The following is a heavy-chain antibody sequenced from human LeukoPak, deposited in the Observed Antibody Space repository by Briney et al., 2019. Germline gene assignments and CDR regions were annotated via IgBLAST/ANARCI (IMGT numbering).Heavy chain of an antibody. CDR2: MNPNSGNT. Sequence: APVKVSCKASGYTFTSYDINWVRQATGQGLEWMGWMNPNSGNTGYAQKFQGRVTMTRNTSISTAYMELSSLRSEDTAVYYCARGITYYDFWSGYYKFSYYGMDVWGQGTTVTVSS. CDR1: GYTFTSYD. CDR3: ARGITYYDFWSGYYKFSYYGMDV. J-gene: IGHJ6*02. V-gene: IGHV1-8*01. D-gene: IGHD3-3*01.